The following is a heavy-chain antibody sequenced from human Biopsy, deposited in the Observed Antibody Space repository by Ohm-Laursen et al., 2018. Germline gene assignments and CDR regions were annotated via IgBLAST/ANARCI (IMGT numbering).Heavy chain of an antibody. J-gene: IGHJ6*02. D-gene: IGHD6-13*01. CDR1: GFIFDDNA. Sequence: SLTLSCAASGFIFDDNAMHWVRHPPGRGLERVSGISWNSDSIGYADSVKGRFTISRDNAKNSLYLQMNSLRSEDTALYYCAKDRYPSSWHYYYGMDVWGQGTTVTVSS. V-gene: IGHV3-9*01. CDR2: ISWNSDSI. CDR3: AKDRYPSSWHYYYGMDV.